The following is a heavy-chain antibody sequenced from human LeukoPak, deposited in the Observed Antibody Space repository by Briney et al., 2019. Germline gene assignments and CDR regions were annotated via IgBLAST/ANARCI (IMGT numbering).Heavy chain of an antibody. D-gene: IGHD6-13*01. J-gene: IGHJ4*02. CDR1: GFTFDDYA. CDR3: AKDIAAAAAEYFDY. Sequence: GRSLRLSCAVSGFTFDDYAMHWVRLPPGKGLEWVSGISWNSGNIGYADSVKGRFTISRDNAKNSLYLQMNSLRAEDTALYYCAKDIAAAAAEYFDYWGQGTLVTVSS. V-gene: IGHV3-9*01. CDR2: ISWNSGNI.